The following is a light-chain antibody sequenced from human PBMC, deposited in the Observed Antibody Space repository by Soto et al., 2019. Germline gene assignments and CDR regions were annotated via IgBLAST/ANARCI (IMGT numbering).Light chain of an antibody. J-gene: IGKJ5*01. CDR3: QQSYSTPIT. V-gene: IGKV1-39*01. CDR1: QSITTY. Sequence: DIQMTQSPYSLSASVGDRVTVTCRASQSITTYLNWYHQKPGKAPNLLIYRASSLQSGVPSRFSGSGSGTDFTLPISSLQPEDFATYYCQQSYSTPITFGQGTRLEIK. CDR2: RAS.